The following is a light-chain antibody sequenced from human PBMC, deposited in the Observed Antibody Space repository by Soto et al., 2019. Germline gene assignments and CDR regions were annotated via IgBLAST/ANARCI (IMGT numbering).Light chain of an antibody. J-gene: IGKJ2*01. CDR1: QSLRYGGGNTH. CDR3: MQGTHWPPYT. Sequence: DVVMTQSPLSLAVTLGQPASISCRSSQSLRYGGGNTHLNWHHQRPGQSPRRLIYKVSNRDSGVPDRFSGSGSGTDFTLKISRVVAEDVGVYYCMQGTHWPPYTFGQGTKLEIK. CDR2: KVS. V-gene: IGKV2-30*01.